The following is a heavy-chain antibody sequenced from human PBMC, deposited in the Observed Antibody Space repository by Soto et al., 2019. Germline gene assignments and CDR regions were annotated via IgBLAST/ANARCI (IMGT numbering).Heavy chain of an antibody. V-gene: IGHV4-39*02. CDR1: GGSVSSTNNY. CDR3: ARRGYDILTGYTHFDP. J-gene: IGHJ5*02. Sequence: PSETLSLTCTVSGGSVSSTNNYWGWIRQPPGKGLEWIGNIYYSGIIYYNPSLKSRVAISVDTSKNHFSLKLTSVSAADTAVYYCARRGYDILTGYTHFDPWGQGTLVTVSS. CDR2: IYYSGII. D-gene: IGHD3-9*01.